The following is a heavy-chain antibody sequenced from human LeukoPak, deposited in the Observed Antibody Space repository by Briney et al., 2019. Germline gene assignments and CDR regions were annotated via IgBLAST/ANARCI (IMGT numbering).Heavy chain of an antibody. CDR3: AKHKENYGDSCLDDY. CDR2: ISGSGDNT. J-gene: IGHJ4*02. V-gene: IGHV3-23*01. Sequence: GGSLRLSCAASGFTFSSYAMSWVRQAPGKGLEGVSVISGSGDNTYYADSVKGRLTISRDNSKSTLYLQMNSLRGEDTAVYYCAKHKENYGDSCLDDYWGQGTLVTVSS. CDR1: GFTFSSYA. D-gene: IGHD4-17*01.